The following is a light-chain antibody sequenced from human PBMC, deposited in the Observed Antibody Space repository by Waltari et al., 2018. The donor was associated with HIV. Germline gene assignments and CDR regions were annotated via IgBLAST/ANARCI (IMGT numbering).Light chain of an antibody. CDR2: KER. CDR1: ALPKQY. V-gene: IGLV3-25*03. J-gene: IGLJ2*01. Sequence: SYELTQPPSVSVSPGQTARITCSGDALPKQYASWYQQKPGQAPVLVIYKERERPSGIPERFSGSSSGTTVTLTISGVQAEDEADYYCQSADSSGTVVFGGGTKLTVL. CDR3: QSADSSGTVV.